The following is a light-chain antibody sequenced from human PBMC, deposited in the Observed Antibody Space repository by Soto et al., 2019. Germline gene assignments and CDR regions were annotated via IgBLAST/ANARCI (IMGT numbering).Light chain of an antibody. CDR1: ISDVGGYNY. Sequence: QSALTQPASVSGSPGQSITISCTGTISDVGGYNYVSWYRQHPGKAPKLMIYDVSHRPSGVSDRFSGSKSGNTASLTVSGLQAEDEADYYCSSYAGSSNVFGTGTKLTVL. CDR3: SSYAGSSNV. J-gene: IGLJ1*01. V-gene: IGLV2-14*03. CDR2: DVS.